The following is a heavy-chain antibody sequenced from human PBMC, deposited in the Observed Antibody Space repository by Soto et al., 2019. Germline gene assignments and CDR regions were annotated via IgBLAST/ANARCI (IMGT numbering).Heavy chain of an antibody. Sequence: QVQLVQSGAEVKKPGSSVKVSCKASGGTFSNYPIIWVRQAPGQGLEWMGGIIPIFGSANYAQKFQGRVTITADESTTTAYTDLSSLTSEDTAVYYCARDQCSSTTCRQNNWFDPWGQGTLVTVSS. CDR2: IIPIFGSA. J-gene: IGHJ5*02. CDR3: ARDQCSSTTCRQNNWFDP. CDR1: GGTFSNYP. D-gene: IGHD2-2*01. V-gene: IGHV1-69*01.